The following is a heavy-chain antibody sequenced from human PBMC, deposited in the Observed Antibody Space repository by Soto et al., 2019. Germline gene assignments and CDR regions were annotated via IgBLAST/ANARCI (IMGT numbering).Heavy chain of an antibody. Sequence: ASVKVSCKASGYTFTSYYMHWVRQAPGQGLEWMGIINPIGGIANYAQKFQGRVTITADKSTSTAYMELSSLRSEDTAVYYCARDEVVPAAMVANYYYYGMDVCAQGTSVTVSS. CDR2: INPIGGIA. CDR1: GYTFTSYY. D-gene: IGHD2-2*01. CDR3: ARDEVVPAAMVANYYYYGMDV. J-gene: IGHJ6*02. V-gene: IGHV1-46*01.